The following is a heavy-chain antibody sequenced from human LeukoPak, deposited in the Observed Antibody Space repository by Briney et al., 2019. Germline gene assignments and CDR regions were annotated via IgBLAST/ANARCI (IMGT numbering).Heavy chain of an antibody. Sequence: PGGSLRLSCAASGFTFSSYAMHWVRQAPGQGLEWVAVISYDGSNKYYADSVKGRFTISRDNSKNTLYLQMNSLRAEDTAVYYWARGQWIQLLGGVDFDYWGQGTLVTVSS. CDR2: ISYDGSNK. CDR3: ARGQWIQLLGGVDFDY. J-gene: IGHJ4*02. V-gene: IGHV3-30*04. CDR1: GFTFSSYA. D-gene: IGHD5-18*01.